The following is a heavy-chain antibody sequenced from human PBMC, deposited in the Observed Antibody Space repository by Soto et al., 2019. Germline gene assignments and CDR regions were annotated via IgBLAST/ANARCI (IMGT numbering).Heavy chain of an antibody. CDR3: IKDVAAGGADV. J-gene: IGHJ6*02. CDR2: IDWNTGRI. CDR1: GFIFSNYY. V-gene: IGHV3-9*01. Sequence: SLRLSGAASGFIFSNYYMSWIRQAPGKGLEWVSGIDWNTGRIAYADSVKGRFTISRDNAKKSLYLQMNSLRAEDTPLYYCIKDVAAGGADVWGQGTTVTVPS. D-gene: IGHD3-10*01.